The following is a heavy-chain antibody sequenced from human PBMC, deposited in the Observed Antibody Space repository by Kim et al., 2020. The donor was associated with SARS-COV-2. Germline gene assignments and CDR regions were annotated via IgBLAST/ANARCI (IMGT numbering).Heavy chain of an antibody. CDR1: GGSISSSSYY. J-gene: IGHJ4*02. V-gene: IGHV4-39*01. CDR3: ARRYCSSTSCYPPLYFDY. D-gene: IGHD2-2*01. Sequence: SETLSLTCTVSGGSISSSSYYWGWIRQPPGKGLEWIGSIYYSGSTYYNPSLKSRVTISVDTSKNQFSLKLSSVTAADTAVYYCARRYCSSTSCYPPLYFDYWGQGTLVTVSS. CDR2: IYYSGST.